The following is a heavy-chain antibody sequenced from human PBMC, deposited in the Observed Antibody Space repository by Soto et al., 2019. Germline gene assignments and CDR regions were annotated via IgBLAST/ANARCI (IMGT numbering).Heavy chain of an antibody. CDR2: IYYSGST. J-gene: IGHJ4*02. D-gene: IGHD3-10*01. CDR1: GGSISSYY. CDR3: ARDPLWFGEIGYFDY. Sequence: SETLSLTCTVSGGSISSYYWSWIRQPPGKGLEWIGYIYYSGSTNYNPSLKSRVTISVDTSKNQFSLKLSSVTAEDTAVYYCARDPLWFGEIGYFDYWGQGALVTVSS. V-gene: IGHV4-59*12.